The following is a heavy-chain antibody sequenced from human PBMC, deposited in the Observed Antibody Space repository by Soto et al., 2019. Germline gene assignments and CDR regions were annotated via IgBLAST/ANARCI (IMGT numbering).Heavy chain of an antibody. CDR3: TRDPLNYDFWCVYSTNCSDP. Sequence: GGSLRLSCTASGFTFADYVMSWVRQAPGKGLEWVGLIRRKAYGGTTEYAASVKGRFTISRDDSKSIAYLHMNSLKTECTAVYYCTRDPLNYDFWCVYSTNCSDPCGQGTLVTTSS. D-gene: IGHD3-3*01. V-gene: IGHV3-49*04. CDR1: GFTFADYV. CDR2: IRRKAYGGTT. J-gene: IGHJ5*02.